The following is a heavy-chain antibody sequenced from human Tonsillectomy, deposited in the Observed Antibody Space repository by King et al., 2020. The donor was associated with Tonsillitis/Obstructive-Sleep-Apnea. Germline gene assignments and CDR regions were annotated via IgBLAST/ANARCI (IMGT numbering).Heavy chain of an antibody. CDR3: AGGPHETAHYVLWGGPSDFDY. J-gene: IGHJ4*02. CDR1: GYAFTAYS. Sequence: QLVQSGAEVKKPGASVKVSCKASGYAFTAYSMHWVRQAPGQGLEWMGIIDPRGDSIAYAQKFQGRVTLTRDTSTSTFFMELSSLRSEDTAVYCYAGGPHETAHYVLWGGPSDFDYWGQGTLVTVSS. D-gene: IGHD3-3*01. CDR2: IDPRGDSI. V-gene: IGHV1-46*01.